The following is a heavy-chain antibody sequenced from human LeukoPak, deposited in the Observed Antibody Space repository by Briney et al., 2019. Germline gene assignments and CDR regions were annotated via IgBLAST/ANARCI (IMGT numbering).Heavy chain of an antibody. J-gene: IGHJ4*02. CDR1: GFTFSSYA. Sequence: GGSLRLSCAASGFTFSSYAMSWVRQAPGKGLEWVSAISGSGGSTYYADYVKGRFTISRDNSKNTLYLQMNSLRAEDTAVYYCAKDLLYCGGDCYLQYYFDYWGQGTLVTVSS. CDR2: ISGSGGST. D-gene: IGHD2-21*02. CDR3: AKDLLYCGGDCYLQYYFDY. V-gene: IGHV3-23*01.